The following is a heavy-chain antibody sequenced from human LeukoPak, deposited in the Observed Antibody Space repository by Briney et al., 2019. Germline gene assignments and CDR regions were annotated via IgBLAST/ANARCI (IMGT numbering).Heavy chain of an antibody. V-gene: IGHV4-61*02. D-gene: IGHD3-22*01. Sequence: SQTLSLTCTVSGGSISSGSYYWSWIRQPAGKGLEWIGRIYTSGSTNYNPSLKSRVTISVDTSKNRFSLKLSSVTAADTAVYYCARVDYYDSSALIPWGQGTLVTVSS. CDR3: ARVDYYDSSALIP. J-gene: IGHJ5*02. CDR2: IYTSGST. CDR1: GGSISSGSYY.